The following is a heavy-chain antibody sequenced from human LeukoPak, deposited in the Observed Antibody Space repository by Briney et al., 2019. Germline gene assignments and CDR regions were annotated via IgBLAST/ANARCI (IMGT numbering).Heavy chain of an antibody. CDR1: GFTFSSYS. V-gene: IGHV3-21*01. J-gene: IGHJ4*02. D-gene: IGHD4-11*01. CDR3: ASFRDYSNCN. Sequence: GGSLRLSCAASGFTFSSYSMNWVRQAPGKGLEWVSFISSRSSYIYYADSVKGRFTISRDNANNPLYLHMNSLRAEDTAVYYCASFRDYSNCNWGQGTLVTASS. CDR2: ISSRSSYI.